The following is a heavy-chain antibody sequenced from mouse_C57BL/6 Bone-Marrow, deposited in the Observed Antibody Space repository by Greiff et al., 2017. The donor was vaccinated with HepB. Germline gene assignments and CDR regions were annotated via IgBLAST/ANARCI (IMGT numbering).Heavy chain of an antibody. CDR2: ISYDGSN. J-gene: IGHJ4*01. CDR3: ARDPTVVARDYAMDY. D-gene: IGHD1-1*01. V-gene: IGHV3-6*01. CDR1: GYSITSGYY. Sequence: DVKLQESGPGLVKPSQSLSLTCSVTGYSITSGYYWNWIRQFPGNKLEWMGYISYDGSNNYNPSLKNRISITRDTSKNQFFLKLNSVTTEDTATYYCARDPTVVARDYAMDYWGQGTSVTVSS.